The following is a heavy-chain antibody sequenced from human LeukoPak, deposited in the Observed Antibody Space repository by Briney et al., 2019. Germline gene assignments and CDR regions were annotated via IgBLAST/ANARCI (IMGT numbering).Heavy chain of an antibody. CDR2: ISGSGGST. V-gene: IGHV3-23*01. Sequence: GGSLRLSCAASGFTFSSYAMSWVRQAPGKGLECVSAISGSGGSTYYADSVKGRFTISRDNSKNTLYLQMNSLRAEDTAVYYCAKVVRGYGSGSYYFDYWGQGTLVTVSS. CDR3: AKVVRGYGSGSYYFDY. J-gene: IGHJ4*02. CDR1: GFTFSSYA. D-gene: IGHD3-10*01.